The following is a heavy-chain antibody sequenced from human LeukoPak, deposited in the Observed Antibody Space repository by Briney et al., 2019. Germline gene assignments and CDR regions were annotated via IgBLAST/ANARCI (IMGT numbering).Heavy chain of an antibody. J-gene: IGHJ6*03. CDR1: GGSFSGYY. Sequence: SETLSLTCAVYGGSFSGYYWSWIRHPPGKGLEWIGEINRSGSTNYNPSLKSRVTISVDTSKNQFSLQLSSVTAADTAVYYCARGRNTYPTIVRGVIVYYMDVWGKGTTVTASS. CDR2: INRSGST. V-gene: IGHV4-34*01. D-gene: IGHD3-10*01. CDR3: ARGRNTYPTIVRGVIVYYMDV.